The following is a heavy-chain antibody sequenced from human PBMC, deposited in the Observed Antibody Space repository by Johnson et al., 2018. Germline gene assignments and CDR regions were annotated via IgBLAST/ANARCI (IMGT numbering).Heavy chain of an antibody. V-gene: IGHV3-7*01. J-gene: IGHJ5*02. Sequence: EVQLLESGGGLVQPGGSLRLSCAASGFTFNTYWITWMRQAPGKGLEYVANINEAGTAKYYRGSVSGRFTISRDSAKNTLYLQMNSLRAEDTAVYYCARDVDTSTHYSRFDPWGQGTLVTVSS. CDR2: INEAGTAK. CDR1: GFTFNTYW. CDR3: ARDVDTSTHYSRFDP. D-gene: IGHD5-18*01.